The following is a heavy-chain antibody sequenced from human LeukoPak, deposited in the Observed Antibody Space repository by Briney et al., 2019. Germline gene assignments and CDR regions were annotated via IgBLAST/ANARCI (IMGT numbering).Heavy chain of an antibody. V-gene: IGHV3-64*01. CDR3: ARVIGGYSYGPFDY. J-gene: IGHJ4*02. Sequence: GGSLRLSCAASGFTFSSYAMHWVRQAPGKGLEYVSAISSNGGSTYYANSVKGRFTISRDNSKNTLYLPMGSLRAEDMAGYYCARVIGGYSYGPFDYWGQGTLVTVSS. D-gene: IGHD5-18*01. CDR1: GFTFSSYA. CDR2: ISSNGGST.